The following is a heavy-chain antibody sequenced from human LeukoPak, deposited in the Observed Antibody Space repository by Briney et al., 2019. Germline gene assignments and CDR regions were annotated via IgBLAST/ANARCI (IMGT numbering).Heavy chain of an antibody. J-gene: IGHJ4*02. V-gene: IGHV4-30-2*01. CDR3: ARHWSSGYYFHYFDY. D-gene: IGHD3-22*01. Sequence: MPSQTLSLTCAVSGGSISSGGYSWSWIRQPPGKGLEWIGYIYHSGSTNYNPSLKSRVTISVDTSKNQFSLKLSSVTAADTAVYYCARHWSSGYYFHYFDYWGQGTLVTVSS. CDR1: GGSISSGGYS. CDR2: IYHSGST.